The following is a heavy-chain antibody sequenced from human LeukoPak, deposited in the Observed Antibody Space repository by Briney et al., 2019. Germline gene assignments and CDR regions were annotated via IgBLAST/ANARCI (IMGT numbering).Heavy chain of an antibody. CDR3: ARGPNSNWSGLDF. Sequence: GGSLRLSCTASGFPFSGHWMHWARQLPGKGLVWVSRISPTGSTTSYADSVKGRFTVSRDNAKNTLYLQANNLRAEDTAVYYCARGPNSNWSGLDFWGQGTLLTVSS. CDR2: ISPTGSTT. V-gene: IGHV3-74*01. J-gene: IGHJ4*02. CDR1: GFPFSGHW. D-gene: IGHD6-6*01.